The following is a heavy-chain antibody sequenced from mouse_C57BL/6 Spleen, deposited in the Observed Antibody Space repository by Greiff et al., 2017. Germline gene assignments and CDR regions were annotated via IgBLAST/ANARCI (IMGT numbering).Heavy chain of an antibody. Sequence: LQQPGAELVMPGASVKLSCKASGYTFTSYWMHWVKQRPGQGLEWIGEIDPSDSYTNYNQKFKGKSTLTVDKSSSTAYMQLSSLTSEDSAVYYCARPGTDYAMDYWGQGTSVTVSS. CDR2: IDPSDSYT. D-gene: IGHD4-1*01. V-gene: IGHV1-69*01. J-gene: IGHJ4*01. CDR3: ARPGTDYAMDY. CDR1: GYTFTSYW.